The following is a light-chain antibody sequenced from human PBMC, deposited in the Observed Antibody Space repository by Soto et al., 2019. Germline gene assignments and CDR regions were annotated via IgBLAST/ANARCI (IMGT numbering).Light chain of an antibody. CDR1: SSDVGGYDY. CDR3: ASYTSSSTYV. J-gene: IGLJ1*01. Sequence: QSVRTQPASVSGSPGQSITISCTGTSSDVGGYDYVSWYQQHPGKAPKLMIYEVSSRPSGVSNRFSGSKSGNTASLTISGLQAEDEADYYCASYTSSSTYVFGTGTKVTVL. V-gene: IGLV2-14*01. CDR2: EVS.